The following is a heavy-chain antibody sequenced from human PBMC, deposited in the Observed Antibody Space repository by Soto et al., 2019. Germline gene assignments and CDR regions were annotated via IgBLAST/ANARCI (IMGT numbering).Heavy chain of an antibody. Sequence: EVQLVESGGGLVQPGGSLRPSCEALGVTSSGNSRSWVGQAPGKGLGGVSVIYSGGSTYYADSVKGRFTISRDNSKNTLYLQMNSLRAEDTAVYYCARHGYNYGGGYFDYWGQGTLVTVSS. CDR3: ARHGYNYGGGYFDY. V-gene: IGHV3-66*04. CDR1: GVTSSGNS. J-gene: IGHJ4*02. D-gene: IGHD5-18*01. CDR2: IYSGGST.